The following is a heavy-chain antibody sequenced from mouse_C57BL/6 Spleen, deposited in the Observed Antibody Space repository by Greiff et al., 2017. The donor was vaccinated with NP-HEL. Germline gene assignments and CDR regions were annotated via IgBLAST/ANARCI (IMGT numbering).Heavy chain of an antibody. D-gene: IGHD1-1*01. J-gene: IGHJ3*01. V-gene: IGHV1-76*01. CDR2: IYPGSGNT. Sequence: VQLQQSGAELVRPGASVKLSCKASGYTFTDYYINWVKQRPGQGLEWIARIYPGSGNTYYNEKFKGKATLTAEKSSSTAYMQLSSLTSEDSAVYCCARDYYGSSPFAYWGQGTLVTVSA. CDR1: GYTFTDYY. CDR3: ARDYYGSSPFAY.